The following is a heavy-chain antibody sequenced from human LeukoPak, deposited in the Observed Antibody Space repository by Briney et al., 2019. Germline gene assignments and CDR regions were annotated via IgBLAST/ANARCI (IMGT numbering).Heavy chain of an antibody. Sequence: ASVKVSCKASGYTFTGYYMHWVRQAPGQGLEWMGRINPNSGGTNYAQKFQGSVTMTRDTSISTAYMELSRLRSDDTAVYYCAREVAGWDFDYWGQGTLVTVSS. CDR3: AREVAGWDFDY. J-gene: IGHJ4*02. D-gene: IGHD1-14*01. CDR2: INPNSGGT. CDR1: GYTFTGYY. V-gene: IGHV1-2*06.